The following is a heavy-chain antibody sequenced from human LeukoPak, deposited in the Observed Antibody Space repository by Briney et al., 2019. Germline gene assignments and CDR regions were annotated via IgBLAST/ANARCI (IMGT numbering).Heavy chain of an antibody. D-gene: IGHD6-6*01. V-gene: IGHV3-33*06. CDR1: GFTFSSYG. CDR3: AKSMSIAARLSAFDI. CDR2: IWYDGSNK. J-gene: IGHJ3*02. Sequence: GGSLRLSCAASGFTFSSYGMHWLRQAPGKGLECVAVIWYDGSNKYYADSVKGRFTISRDNSKNTLYLQMNSLRAEDTAVYYFAKSMSIAARLSAFDIWGQVTMVTVSS.